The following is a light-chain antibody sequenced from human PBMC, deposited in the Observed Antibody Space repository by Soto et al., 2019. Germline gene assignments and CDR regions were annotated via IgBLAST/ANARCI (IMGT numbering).Light chain of an antibody. J-gene: IGLJ1*01. CDR2: EVH. Sequence: QSVLTQPASVSGSPGQSITISCTGTSSDIGTYKYVSWFQHHPGKAPKLIIFEVHTRPSGVSDRFSGSKSGNTASLTISGLEAEDEADYYCGSYPMRTRHVFGTGTKLTV. CDR3: GSYPMRTRHV. CDR1: SSDIGTYKY. V-gene: IGLV2-14*01.